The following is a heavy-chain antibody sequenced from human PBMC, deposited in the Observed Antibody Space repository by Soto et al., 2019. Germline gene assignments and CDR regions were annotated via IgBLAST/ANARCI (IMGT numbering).Heavy chain of an antibody. CDR3: ARLPASGWDFGFDY. V-gene: IGHV4-59*08. CDR1: GSVISGCY. Sequence: SGTLSLSCVYGGSVISGCYWIWNRQPPGKGLEWIGYIYYSRSTNYNPSLKSRITISVDTSKNQYSLKLSSVTAADTAVYYCARLPASGWDFGFDYWGQGTLVTVSS. D-gene: IGHD6-19*01. J-gene: IGHJ4*02. CDR2: IYYSRST.